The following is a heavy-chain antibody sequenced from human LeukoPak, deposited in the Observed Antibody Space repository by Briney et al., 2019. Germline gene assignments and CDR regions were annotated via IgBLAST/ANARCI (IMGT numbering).Heavy chain of an antibody. J-gene: IGHJ5*02. V-gene: IGHV1-3*01. CDR1: GYTFTSYD. CDR3: ARAGAITIFGVVITRRNWFDP. D-gene: IGHD3-3*01. CDR2: INAGNGNT. Sequence: GASVKVSCKASGYTFTSYDINWVRQAPGQRLEWMGWINAGNGNTKYSQKFQGRVTITRDTSASTAYMELSSLRSEDTAVYYCARAGAITIFGVVITRRNWFDPWGQGTLVTVSS.